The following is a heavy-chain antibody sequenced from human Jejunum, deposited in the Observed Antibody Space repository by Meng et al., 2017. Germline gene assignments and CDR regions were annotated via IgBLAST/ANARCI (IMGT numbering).Heavy chain of an antibody. Sequence: GGSLRLSCAASGFTFSSYWMHWVRQAPGKGLVWVSRVSIDRRRTVYADSVQGRFTISRDNAKNTLYLQMDSLSVEDTAVYYCALERREKMFDNWGQGTLVTVSS. V-gene: IGHV3-74*01. CDR2: VSIDRRRT. CDR1: GFTFSSYW. J-gene: IGHJ4*02. D-gene: IGHD1-1*01. CDR3: ALERREKMFDN.